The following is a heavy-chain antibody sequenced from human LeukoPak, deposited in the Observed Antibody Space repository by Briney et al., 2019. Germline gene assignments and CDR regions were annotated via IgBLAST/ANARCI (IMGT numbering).Heavy chain of an antibody. CDR1: GYTFTSYD. CDR2: MNPNSGNT. CDR3: AKPHCSGGSCYEYFQH. J-gene: IGHJ1*01. D-gene: IGHD2-15*01. V-gene: IGHV1-8*01. Sequence: DSVKVSCKASGYTFTSYDINWVRQATGQGLEWMGWMNPNSGNTGYAQKFQGRVTMTRNTSISTAYMELSSLRSEDTAVYYCAKPHCSGGSCYEYFQHWGQGTLVTVSS.